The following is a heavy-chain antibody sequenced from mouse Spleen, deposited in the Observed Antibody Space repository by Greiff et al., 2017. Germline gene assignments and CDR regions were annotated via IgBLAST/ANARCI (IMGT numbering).Heavy chain of an antibody. J-gene: IGHJ4*01. D-gene: IGHD1-1*01. CDR3: ARRLLRSPYYAMDY. CDR1: GFTFSSYA. Sequence: EVQLQESGGGLVKLGGSLKLSCAASGFTFSSYAMSWVRQTPEKRLEWVATISSGGGNTYYPDNVKGRFTISRDNAKNTLYLQMSSLKSEDTAMYYCARRLLRSPYYAMDYWGQGTSVTVSS. V-gene: IGHV5-9-3*01. CDR2: ISSGGGNT.